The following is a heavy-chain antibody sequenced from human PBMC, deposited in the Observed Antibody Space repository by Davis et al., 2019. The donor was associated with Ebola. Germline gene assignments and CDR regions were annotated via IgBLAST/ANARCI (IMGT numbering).Heavy chain of an antibody. J-gene: IGHJ3*02. D-gene: IGHD3-22*01. CDR1: GFTFSSYW. CDR2: IKQDGSEK. V-gene: IGHV3-7*01. Sequence: GESLKISCAASGFTFSSYWMSWVRQAPGKGLEWVANIKQDGSEKYYVDSVKGRFTISRDNAKNSLYLQMNSLRAEDTAVYYCARPRVRVYYDSSGYYGAFDIWGQGTMVTVSS. CDR3: ARPRVRVYYDSSGYYGAFDI.